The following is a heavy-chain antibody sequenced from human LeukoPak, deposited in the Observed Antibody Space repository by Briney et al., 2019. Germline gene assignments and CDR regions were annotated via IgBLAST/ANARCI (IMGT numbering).Heavy chain of an antibody. Sequence: SETLSLTCTVSGGSVSTNSFYWSWLRQPPGKGLEWIGWVHYSGRTNFNPSLKSRVSISLDTSYNHFSLKLNSVTAADTAMYYGGNKEVRGKPFGDFGDWGPGSLATVSS. J-gene: IGHJ4*02. V-gene: IGHV4-61*01. CDR3: GNKEVRGKPFGDFGD. D-gene: IGHD3-10*01. CDR2: VHYSGRT. CDR1: GGSVSTNSFY.